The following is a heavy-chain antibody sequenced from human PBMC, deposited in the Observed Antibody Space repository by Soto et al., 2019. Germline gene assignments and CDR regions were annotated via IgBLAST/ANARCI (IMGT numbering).Heavy chain of an antibody. CDR3: ARGNYYDNSDYYSTFDY. D-gene: IGHD3-22*01. Sequence: SEALSLTCAVSGGSISSGGYSWSWIRQPPGKGLEWIGYIYHSGSTYYNPSLKSRVTISVDRSKNQFSLKLSSVTAADTAVYYCARGNYYDNSDYYSTFDYWGQGTLVTVSS. J-gene: IGHJ4*02. V-gene: IGHV4-30-2*01. CDR1: GGSISSGGYS. CDR2: IYHSGST.